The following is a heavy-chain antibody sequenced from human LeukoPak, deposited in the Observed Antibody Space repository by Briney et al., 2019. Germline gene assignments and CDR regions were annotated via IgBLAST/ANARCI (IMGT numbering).Heavy chain of an antibody. Sequence: ASVKVSCKASGDTFTVYYMHWVRQAPGQGGGWMGWINANSGGTNYAQKFQGRVTMTRDTSISTAYMELSRLRSDDTAVYYCARSSRYDIWTGYPYWGQGTLVTVSS. V-gene: IGHV1-2*02. CDR2: INANSGGT. D-gene: IGHD3-9*01. J-gene: IGHJ4*02. CDR3: ARSSRYDIWTGYPY. CDR1: GDTFTVYY.